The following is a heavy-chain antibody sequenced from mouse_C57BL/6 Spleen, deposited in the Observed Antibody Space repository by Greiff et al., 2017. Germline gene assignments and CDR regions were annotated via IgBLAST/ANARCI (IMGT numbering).Heavy chain of an antibody. J-gene: IGHJ3*01. V-gene: IGHV1-18*01. D-gene: IGHD1-1*01. CDR2: INPNNGGT. CDR1: GYTFTDYN. Sequence: VQLQQSGPELVKPGASVKIPCKASGYTFTDYNMDWVKQSHGKSLEWIGDINPNNGGTIYNQKFKGKATLTVDESSRTAYMELRSLTSEDTAVYYCARGDYYGSSPFAYWGQGTLVTVSA. CDR3: ARGDYYGSSPFAY.